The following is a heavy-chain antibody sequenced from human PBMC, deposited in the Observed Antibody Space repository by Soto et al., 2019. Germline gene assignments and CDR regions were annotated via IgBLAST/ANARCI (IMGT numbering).Heavy chain of an antibody. CDR2: INPGNGNT. D-gene: IGHD4-17*01. V-gene: IGHV1-3*01. CDR1: GYTFPRYA. J-gene: IGHJ4*02. CDR3: ATRGALTTLYRGYYFDF. Sequence: ASVKVSCKASGYTFPRYAMNWVRQAPGQSPEWMGWINPGNGNTKYSQRFQGRVTITRDTSASTAYMELSSLTSEDTAVYYCATRGALTTLYRGYYFDFCGQGPLVPV.